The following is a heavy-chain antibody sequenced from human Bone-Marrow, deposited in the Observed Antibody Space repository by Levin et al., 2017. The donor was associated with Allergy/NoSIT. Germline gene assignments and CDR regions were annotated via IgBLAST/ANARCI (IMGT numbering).Heavy chain of an antibody. CDR2: ISSSSSYT. V-gene: IGHV3-21*01. CDR3: ARGGPNGEYCGGGRCSEIGY. J-gene: IGHJ4*02. CDR1: GFNFTNFS. Sequence: GGSLRLSCAASGFNFTNFSMNWVRLPPGRGLEWVSSISSSSSYTYYADSARGRFTISRDNAKNSVELHMSSLRVDDTGIYYCARGGPNGEYCGGGRCSEIGYWGQGILVNVSS. D-gene: IGHD2-15*01.